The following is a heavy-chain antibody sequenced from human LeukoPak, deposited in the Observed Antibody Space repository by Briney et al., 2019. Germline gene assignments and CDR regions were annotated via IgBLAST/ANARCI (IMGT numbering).Heavy chain of an antibody. J-gene: IGHJ3*02. CDR3: ATQTWGIAVAEAFDI. CDR2: ISGSGGST. CDR1: GFTFSSYA. V-gene: IGHV3-23*01. D-gene: IGHD6-19*01. Sequence: GGSLRLSCAASGFTFSSYAMSWVRQAPGKGLEWVSAISGSGGSTYYADSVKGRFTISRDNSENTLYLQMNSLRAEDTAVYYCATQTWGIAVAEAFDIWGQGTMVTVSS.